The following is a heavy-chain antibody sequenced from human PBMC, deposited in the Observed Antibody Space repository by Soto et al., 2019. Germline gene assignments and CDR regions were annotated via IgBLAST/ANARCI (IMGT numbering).Heavy chain of an antibody. Sequence: GGSLRLACAAYELTFSSYAMSWVRKAPGKGLEWVSAISGSGGSTYYADSVKGRFTISRDNSKNTLYLQMNSLRAEDTAVYYCAKVSSHKQLVAVQAYYYHGMDAWGQGTTVTVS. CDR1: ELTFSSYA. J-gene: IGHJ6*02. CDR2: ISGSGGST. V-gene: IGHV3-23*01. CDR3: AKVSSHKQLVAVQAYYYHGMDA. D-gene: IGHD6-13*01.